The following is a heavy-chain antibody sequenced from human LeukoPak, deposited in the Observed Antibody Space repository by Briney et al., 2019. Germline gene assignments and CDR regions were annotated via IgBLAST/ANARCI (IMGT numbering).Heavy chain of an antibody. CDR2: IYSGGDT. CDR1: GFTFSSYS. D-gene: IGHD5-18*01. V-gene: IGHV3-53*01. J-gene: IGHJ4*02. Sequence: PGGSLRLSCAASGFTFSSYSMNWVRQAPGKGLEWVSVIYSGGDTSYADSVKGRFTISRDNSKNTLYLQMNSLRADDTAVYYCARDPGYSYGYLFDYWGQGTLVTVSS. CDR3: ARDPGYSYGYLFDY.